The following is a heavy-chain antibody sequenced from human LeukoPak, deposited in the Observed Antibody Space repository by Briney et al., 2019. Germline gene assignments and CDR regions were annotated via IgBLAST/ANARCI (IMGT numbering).Heavy chain of an antibody. CDR1: GFTFSSYT. CDR2: ITTGDGNT. Sequence: GGSLRLSCAASGFTFSSYTMTWVRQAPGKGLKWVSTITTGDGNTYYADSVKGRFTVSRDDSKNTLYLQMNSLRAEDTAVYYCAKAYAGSYYLYFDYWGQGTLVTVSS. V-gene: IGHV3-23*01. J-gene: IGHJ4*02. CDR3: AKAYAGSYYLYFDY. D-gene: IGHD1-26*01.